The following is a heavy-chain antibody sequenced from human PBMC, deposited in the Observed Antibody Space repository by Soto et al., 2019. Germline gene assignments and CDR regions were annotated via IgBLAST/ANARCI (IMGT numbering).Heavy chain of an antibody. D-gene: IGHD3-10*01. V-gene: IGHV4-31*03. J-gene: IGHJ3*02. CDR2: IYYSGST. Sequence: QVQLQESGPGLVKPSQTLSLTCTVSGGSISSGGYYWSWIRQHPGKGLECIGYIYYSGSTYYNPSLKSRVTISVDTSKNQFSLKLSSVTAADTAVYYCARDLRFGVDAFDIWGQGTMVTVSS. CDR1: GGSISSGGYY. CDR3: ARDLRFGVDAFDI.